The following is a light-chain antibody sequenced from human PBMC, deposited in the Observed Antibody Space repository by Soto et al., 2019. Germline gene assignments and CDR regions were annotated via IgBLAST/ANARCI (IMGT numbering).Light chain of an antibody. V-gene: IGLV2-14*03. CDR1: SSDIGSHDS. Sequence: QSALTQPASVSGSPGQSITISCTGTSSDIGSHDSVAWYQQHPGKAPKLMIFDVNNRPSGVSDRLSGSKSGNTASLTISGLQAEDEADYYCSSFTTASTVVFGGGTKLTVL. J-gene: IGLJ2*01. CDR2: DVN. CDR3: SSFTTASTVV.